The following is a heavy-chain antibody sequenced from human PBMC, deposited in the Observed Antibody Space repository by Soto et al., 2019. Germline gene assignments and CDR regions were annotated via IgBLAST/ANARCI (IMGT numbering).Heavy chain of an antibody. V-gene: IGHV2-5*02. J-gene: IGHJ4*02. CDR1: GFSLSTSGVG. CDR3: AHRILYDYDISGYSHFVY. D-gene: IGHD3-22*01. Sequence: QITLKESGPTLVKPTQTLTLTCTFSGFSLSTSGVGVGWIRQPPGKALEWLPLIYWDDDKRYSPSLKSRLTITKDTSKNQVVLTMTNMDPVDTATYYCAHRILYDYDISGYSHFVYWGQGTLVAVSS. CDR2: IYWDDDK.